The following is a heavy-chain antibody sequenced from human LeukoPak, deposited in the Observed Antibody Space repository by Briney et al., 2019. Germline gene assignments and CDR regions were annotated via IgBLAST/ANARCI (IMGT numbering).Heavy chain of an antibody. D-gene: IGHD3-10*01. CDR3: ARDRELLRGFDY. V-gene: IGHV1-69*04. J-gene: IGHJ4*02. Sequence: ASVKVSCKASGYTFTSYDISWVRQAPGQGLEWMGRIIPILGIANYAQKFQGRVTITADKSTSTAYMELSSLRSEDTAVYYCARDRELLRGFDYWGQGTLVTVSS. CDR1: GYTFTSYD. CDR2: IIPILGIA.